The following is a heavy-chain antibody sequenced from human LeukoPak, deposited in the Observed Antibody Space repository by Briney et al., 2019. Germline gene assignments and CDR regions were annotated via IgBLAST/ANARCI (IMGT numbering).Heavy chain of an antibody. Sequence: ASVKVSCKAFGYTFNRFVISWVRQAPGQGLEWVEWISSYDGNTEYAQMVQGRVTMTTDTSTSTAYMELRGLRSDDTAVYYCARDKVIASAGTPNWFDPWGQGTLVIVSS. CDR2: ISSYDGNT. V-gene: IGHV1-18*01. CDR3: ARDKVIASAGTPNWFDP. CDR1: GYTFNRFV. J-gene: IGHJ5*02. D-gene: IGHD6-13*01.